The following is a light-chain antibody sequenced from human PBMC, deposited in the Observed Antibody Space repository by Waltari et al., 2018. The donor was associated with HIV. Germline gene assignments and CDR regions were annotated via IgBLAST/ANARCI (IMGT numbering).Light chain of an antibody. Sequence: QSVLTQPPSASGTPGQRVTLSCSGSSPNIGSHTVNWYQQLPGTAPKLLIYSNNQRPSGVPDRFSGSKSGTSASLAISGLQSEDEADYYCAAWDDSLNGYVFGTGTKVTVL. CDR1: SPNIGSHT. V-gene: IGLV1-44*01. J-gene: IGLJ1*01. CDR3: AAWDDSLNGYV. CDR2: SNN.